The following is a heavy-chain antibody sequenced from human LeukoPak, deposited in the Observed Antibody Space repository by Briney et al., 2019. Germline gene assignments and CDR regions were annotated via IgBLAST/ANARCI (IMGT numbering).Heavy chain of an antibody. Sequence: PSETMSLTCNVSGGSISSSSYYWGWIRQPPWKGLEWIGSIYYSGSTYYNPSLKSRVTISVDTSKNKFSLKLSSVTAADTAVYYCASGIGVVDTRIAAAGTPYYYYGMDVWGQGTTVTVSS. D-gene: IGHD6-13*01. CDR3: ASGIGVVDTRIAAAGTPYYYYGMDV. CDR1: GGSISSSSYY. J-gene: IGHJ6*02. CDR2: IYYSGST. V-gene: IGHV4-39*01.